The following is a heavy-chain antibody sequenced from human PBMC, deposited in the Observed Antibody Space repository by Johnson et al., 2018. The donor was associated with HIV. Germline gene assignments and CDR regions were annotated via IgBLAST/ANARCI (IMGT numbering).Heavy chain of an antibody. CDR3: AKAGPDTSFYAVAFDI. CDR1: GFSVRNNY. D-gene: IGHD3-16*01. CDR2: IRYDGSNK. J-gene: IGHJ3*02. V-gene: IGHV3-30*02. Sequence: VQLVESGGGLIQPGGSLRLSCAVSGFSVRNNYMSWVRQAPGKGLAWVAFIRYDGSNKYYADSVKGRFTMSRDNSKKTLYLQMNSLRAEDTAVYYCAKAGPDTSFYAVAFDIWGQGTMVTVSS.